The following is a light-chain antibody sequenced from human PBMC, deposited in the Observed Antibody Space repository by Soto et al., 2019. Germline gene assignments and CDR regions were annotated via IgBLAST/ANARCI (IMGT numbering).Light chain of an antibody. CDR2: AAS. CDR1: QSISSY. Sequence: DIQMTQSPSSLSASVGDRVTITCRASQSISSYLNWYQQKPGKAPKLLIYAASSLQSGVPSRFSGSESGTDFTLTISSLQPEDFATYYCQQSYSTPPVTFGQGTKVEIK. CDR3: QQSYSTPPVT. J-gene: IGKJ1*01. V-gene: IGKV1-39*01.